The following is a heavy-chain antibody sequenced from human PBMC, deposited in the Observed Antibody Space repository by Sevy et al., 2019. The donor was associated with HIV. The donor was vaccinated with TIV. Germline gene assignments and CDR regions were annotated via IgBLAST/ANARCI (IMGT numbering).Heavy chain of an antibody. V-gene: IGHV4-59*01. CDR1: GGSISRYY. CDR2: INYSGST. J-gene: IGHJ6*02. CDR3: ARDRGLGYCSGGSCYYGMDV. Sequence: SETLSLTCTVSGGSISRYYWYWIRQPPGKGLEWIGYINYSGSTNYNPPLKSRVTISVDTSKSQFSLKLSSVTAADTAVYYCARDRGLGYCSGGSCYYGMDVWGQGTTVTVSS. D-gene: IGHD2-15*01.